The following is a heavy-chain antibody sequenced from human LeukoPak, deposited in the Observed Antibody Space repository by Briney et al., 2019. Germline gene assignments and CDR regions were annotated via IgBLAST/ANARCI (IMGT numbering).Heavy chain of an antibody. CDR2: MNPNSGNT. J-gene: IGHJ5*02. CDR1: GYTFTSYD. D-gene: IGHD6-6*01. Sequence: GASVKVSCKASGYTFTSYDINWVRQATGQGLEWMGWMNPNSGNTGYAQKFQGRVTMTRNTSISTAYMELSSLRSEDTAAYYCARYSSSSTPDFDPWGQGTLVTVSS. V-gene: IGHV1-8*01. CDR3: ARYSSSSTPDFDP.